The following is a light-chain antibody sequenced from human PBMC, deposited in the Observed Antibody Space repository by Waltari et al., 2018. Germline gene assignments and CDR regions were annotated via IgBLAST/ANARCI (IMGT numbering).Light chain of an antibody. CDR3: QQYNNWPRT. V-gene: IGKV3-15*01. J-gene: IGKJ1*01. Sequence: EVVMTQSPVTLSVSPGERATLSCRASQNVGSNLAWYHQKPGTAPRLLVYGASTRATGIPDRISGSGSGTEFTLTISSLQSEDFAVYYCQQYNNWPRTFGQGTKVEIK. CDR1: QNVGSN. CDR2: GAS.